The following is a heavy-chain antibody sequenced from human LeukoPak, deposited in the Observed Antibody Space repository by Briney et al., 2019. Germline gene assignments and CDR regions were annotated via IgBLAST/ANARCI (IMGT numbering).Heavy chain of an antibody. Sequence: GGSLRLSCAASGFTFTNYAMAWVRQAPGKGLEWVSVISGSGYSTHYADFVKGRFTISRDNSKNTLYMQMYSLRAEDTAVYYCAKILSGTYSFDLWGQGTLVTVSS. V-gene: IGHV3-23*01. CDR2: ISGSGYST. J-gene: IGHJ4*02. CDR3: AKILSGTYSFDL. CDR1: GFTFTNYA. D-gene: IGHD1-26*01.